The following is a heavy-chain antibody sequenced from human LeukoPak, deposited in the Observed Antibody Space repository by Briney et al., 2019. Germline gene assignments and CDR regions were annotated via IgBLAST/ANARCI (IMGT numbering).Heavy chain of an antibody. Sequence: GGSLRLSCAASGFTFSTYEMNWVRQAPGKGLERVSNITDSGWTIYYADSVKGRFTISRDNAKNSLFLQMNSLRAEDTAVYYCARGEVVTASLPDYFYYYMDVWGKGTTVTISS. CDR3: ARGEVVTASLPDYFYYYMDV. CDR1: GFTFSTYE. V-gene: IGHV3-48*03. CDR2: ITDSGWTI. J-gene: IGHJ6*03. D-gene: IGHD2-21*02.